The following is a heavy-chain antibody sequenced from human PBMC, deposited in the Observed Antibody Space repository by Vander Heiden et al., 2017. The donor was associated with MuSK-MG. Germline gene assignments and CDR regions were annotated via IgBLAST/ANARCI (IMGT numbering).Heavy chain of an antibody. J-gene: IGHJ4*02. Sequence: EVQLLESGGGLVQPGGSLRLSCAASGFTFSSYAMSWVRQAQGKGLEWVSAISGSGGSTYYADSLKGRFTISRDNSKNTLYLQMNSMRAQDTAVYYCAKGRRVVVVALFDYWGEVRLVAHSS. D-gene: IGHD2-21*01. CDR2: ISGSGGST. CDR1: GFTFSSYA. V-gene: IGHV3-23*01. CDR3: AKGRRVVVVALFDY.